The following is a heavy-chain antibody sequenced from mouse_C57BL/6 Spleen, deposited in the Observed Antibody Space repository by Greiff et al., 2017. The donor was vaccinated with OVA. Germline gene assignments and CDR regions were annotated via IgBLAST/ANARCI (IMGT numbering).Heavy chain of an antibody. Sequence: QVQLKQSGAELMKPGASVKLSCKATGYTFTGYWIEWVKQRPGHGLEWIGEILPGSGSTNYNEKFKGKATFTADTSSNTAYMQLSSLTTEDSAIYYCASPTTVVPYWYFDVWGTGTTVTVSS. CDR3: ASPTTVVPYWYFDV. D-gene: IGHD1-1*01. J-gene: IGHJ1*03. CDR1: GYTFTGYW. CDR2: ILPGSGST. V-gene: IGHV1-9*01.